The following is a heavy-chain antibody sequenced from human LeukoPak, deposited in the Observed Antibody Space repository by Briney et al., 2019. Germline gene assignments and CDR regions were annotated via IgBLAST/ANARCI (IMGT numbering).Heavy chain of an antibody. Sequence: GGSLRLSCAASGFTFSTYAMSWVRQAPGKGLEWVSGISDSGGTTYYADSVKGRFTISRDNSKNTLYLQVNSLRAEDTAVYYCAKHSYRVGSFTDYWGQGTLVTVSS. J-gene: IGHJ4*02. D-gene: IGHD5-12*01. CDR1: GFTFSTYA. V-gene: IGHV3-23*01. CDR2: ISDSGGTT. CDR3: AKHSYRVGSFTDY.